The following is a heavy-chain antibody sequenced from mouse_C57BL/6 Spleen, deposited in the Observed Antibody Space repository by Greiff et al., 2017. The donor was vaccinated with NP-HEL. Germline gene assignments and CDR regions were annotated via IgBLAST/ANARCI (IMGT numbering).Heavy chain of an antibody. D-gene: IGHD2-4*01. CDR2: ISDGGSYT. J-gene: IGHJ3*01. Sequence: EVKVVESGGGLVKPGGSLKLSCAASGFTFSSYAMSWVRQTPEKRLEWVATISDGGSYTYYPDNVKGRFTISRDNAKNNLYLQMSHLKSEDTAMYYCARGYDYDVTWFAYWGQGTLVTVSA. CDR3: ARGYDYDVTWFAY. V-gene: IGHV5-4*03. CDR1: GFTFSSYA.